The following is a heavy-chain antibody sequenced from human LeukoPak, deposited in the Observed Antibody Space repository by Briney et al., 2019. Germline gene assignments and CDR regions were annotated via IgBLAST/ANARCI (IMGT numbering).Heavy chain of an antibody. CDR1: GYTFTSYG. D-gene: IGHD4-17*01. Sequence: ASVKVSCKASGYTFTSYGISWVRQAPGQGLEWMGWISAYNGNTNYAQKLQGRVTMTTDTSTSTAYMELRSLRSDATAVYYCARDPPYGDYISSAVRYFDLWGRGTLVTVSS. CDR2: ISAYNGNT. V-gene: IGHV1-18*01. J-gene: IGHJ2*01. CDR3: ARDPPYGDYISSAVRYFDL.